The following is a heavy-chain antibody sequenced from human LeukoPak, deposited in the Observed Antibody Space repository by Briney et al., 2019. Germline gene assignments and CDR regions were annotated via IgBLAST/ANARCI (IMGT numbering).Heavy chain of an antibody. D-gene: IGHD2-21*01. CDR3: AGYCGGDCYTQQDY. CDR1: GFTFSSYW. V-gene: IGHV3-7*01. J-gene: IGHJ4*02. CDR2: IKQDGSEK. Sequence: GGSLRLSCAASGFTFSSYWMSWVRQAPGKGLEWVANIKQDGSEKYYVDSVKGRFTISRDNAKNSLYLQMNSLRAEDTAVYYCAGYCGGDCYTQQDYWGQGTLVTVSS.